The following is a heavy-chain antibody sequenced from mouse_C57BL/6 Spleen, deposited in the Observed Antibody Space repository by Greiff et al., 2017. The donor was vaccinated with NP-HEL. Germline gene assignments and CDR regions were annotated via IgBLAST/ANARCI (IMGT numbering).Heavy chain of an antibody. CDR2: IDPSDSYT. CDR3: AREVTTGKRDYFDY. J-gene: IGHJ2*01. CDR1: GYTFTSYW. Sequence: QVQLQQPGAELVRPGTSVKLSCKASGYTFTSYWMHWVKQRPGQGLEWIGVIDPSDSYTNYNQKFKGKATLTVDTSSSTAYMQLSSLTSEDSAVYYCAREVTTGKRDYFDYWGQGTTLTVSS. V-gene: IGHV1-59*01. D-gene: IGHD2-3*01.